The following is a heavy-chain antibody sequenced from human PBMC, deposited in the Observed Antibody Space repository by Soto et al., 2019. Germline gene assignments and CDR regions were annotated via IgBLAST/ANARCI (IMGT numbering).Heavy chain of an antibody. Sequence: ASETLSLTCAVYGGSFSGYYWSWIRQPPGKGLEWIGEINHSGSTNYNPSLKSRVTISVDTSKNQFSLKLSSVTAADTAVYYCARGGWYRLNWFDPWGQGTLVTVS. J-gene: IGHJ5*02. CDR1: GGSFSGYY. D-gene: IGHD6-19*01. CDR2: INHSGST. V-gene: IGHV4-34*01. CDR3: ARGGWYRLNWFDP.